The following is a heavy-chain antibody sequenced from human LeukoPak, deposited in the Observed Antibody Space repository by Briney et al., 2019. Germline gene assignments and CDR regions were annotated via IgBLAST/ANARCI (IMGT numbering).Heavy chain of an antibody. CDR2: IMYKASSYIR. CDR1: GFTFSEHY. D-gene: IGHD4-17*01. Sequence: GGSVRLACAAFGFTFSEHYMDWVRQAPGKGLEWVGRIMYKASSYIREYAESVKGRFTISRDESRNSLYLQTNYLKTEDTAVYYCAKCFGDYTHDSLDIWGQGTMVTVSS. V-gene: IGHV3-72*01. CDR3: AKCFGDYTHDSLDI. J-gene: IGHJ3*02.